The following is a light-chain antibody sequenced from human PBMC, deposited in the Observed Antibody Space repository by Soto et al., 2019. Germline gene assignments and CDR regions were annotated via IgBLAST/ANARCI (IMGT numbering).Light chain of an antibody. J-gene: IGKJ4*01. CDR2: GAS. CDR1: QSDSSN. V-gene: IGKV3-15*01. CDR3: QQYNNWPPLT. Sequence: EIVMTQSPATLSVSPGERATLSCRASQSDSSNLAWYQQKPGQAPRLLIYGASTRATGIPARFSGSGSGTEFTLTISSRQSEDFAVYYCQQYNNWPPLTFGGGTKVEIK.